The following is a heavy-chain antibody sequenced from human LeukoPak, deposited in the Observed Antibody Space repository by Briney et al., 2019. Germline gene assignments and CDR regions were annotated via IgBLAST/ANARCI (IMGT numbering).Heavy chain of an antibody. Sequence: SETLSLTCTVSGGSITNYYWSWIRQPAGKGLEWIGRVHSSRGSNYNPSLKSRVTMSVDTSKSQVSLKLISVTAADTAVYYCVRASVESGGAFDIWGQGTMVTVSS. CDR1: GGSITNYY. J-gene: IGHJ3*02. CDR3: VRASVESGGAFDI. CDR2: VHSSRGS. V-gene: IGHV4-4*07. D-gene: IGHD2-15*01.